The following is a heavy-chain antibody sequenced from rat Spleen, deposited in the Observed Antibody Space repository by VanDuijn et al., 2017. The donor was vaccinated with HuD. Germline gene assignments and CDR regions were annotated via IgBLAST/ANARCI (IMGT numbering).Heavy chain of an antibody. CDR1: GFTFSNHY. CDR2: IIKSGGST. J-gene: IGHJ2*01. Sequence: EVQLVESGGGLVQPGRSLKLSCAASGFTFSNHYMAWVRQAPTKGLEWVASIIKSGGSTYYRDSVKGRFTISRDNAEGTLYLQMDSLRSEDTATYYCIRAGTMGPRGCFDYWGQGVMVTVSS. CDR3: IRAGTMGPRGCFDY. V-gene: IGHV5S23*01. D-gene: IGHD1-7*01.